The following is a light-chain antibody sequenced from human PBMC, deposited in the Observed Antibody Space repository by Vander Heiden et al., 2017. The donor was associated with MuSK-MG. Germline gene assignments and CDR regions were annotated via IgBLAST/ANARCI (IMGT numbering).Light chain of an antibody. CDR3: EDQGDSMNGVV. J-gene: IGLJ2*01. CDR2: RNT. Sequence: SLPTQPHSASVTPGPRVTISWSGSSSNIGRNPVNWDHQLPGTVPKLRSDRNTQRPSGVPDRFSCSKSGTAASPRITGVKAEDEADYDCEDQGDSMNGVVFGGGTKLTVL. CDR1: SSNIGRNP. V-gene: IGLV1-44*01.